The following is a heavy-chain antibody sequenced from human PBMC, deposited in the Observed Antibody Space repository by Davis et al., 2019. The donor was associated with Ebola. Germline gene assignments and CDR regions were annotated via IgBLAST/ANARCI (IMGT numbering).Heavy chain of an antibody. CDR2: ISGSGGST. CDR1: GFTFSSYW. Sequence: GESLKISCAASGFTFSSYWMSWVRQAPGKRLEWVSAISGSGGSTYYADSVKGRFTISRDNSKNTLYLQMNSLRAEDTAVYYCAKRLLWFGDLPEYYFDYWGQGTLVTVSS. D-gene: IGHD3-10*01. CDR3: AKRLLWFGDLPEYYFDY. V-gene: IGHV3-23*01. J-gene: IGHJ4*02.